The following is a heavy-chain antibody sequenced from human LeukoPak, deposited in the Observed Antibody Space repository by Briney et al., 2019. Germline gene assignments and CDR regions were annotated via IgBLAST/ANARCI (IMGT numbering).Heavy chain of an antibody. Sequence: GGSLRLSCAASGFIFSNYAMIWVRQAPGKGLEWVSSISSTGNFIYYADPLKGRFTVSRDNAKNSLYLQLNSLRAEDTAVYYCARDLWDHWGQGTLVTVSS. CDR1: GFIFSNYA. V-gene: IGHV3-21*01. CDR3: ARDLWDH. CDR2: ISSTGNFI. J-gene: IGHJ4*02.